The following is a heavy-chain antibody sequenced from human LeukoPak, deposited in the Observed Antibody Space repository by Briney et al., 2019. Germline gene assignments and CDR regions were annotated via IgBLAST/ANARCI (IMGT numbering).Heavy chain of an antibody. CDR3: AKPQQLAVAGIYFDY. D-gene: IGHD6-19*01. CDR2: ISGSGGST. J-gene: IGHJ4*02. CDR1: GFTFSSYA. V-gene: IGHV3-23*01. Sequence: GGSLRLSCAASGFTFSSYAMSWVRQAPGKGLEWVSAISGSGGSTYYADSVKGRFTISRDNSKNTLYLQMNSLRAEDTAVYYCAKPQQLAVAGIYFDYWGQGTLVTVSS.